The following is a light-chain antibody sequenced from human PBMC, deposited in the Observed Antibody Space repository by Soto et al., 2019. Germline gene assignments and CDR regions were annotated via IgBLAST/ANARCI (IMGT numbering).Light chain of an antibody. J-gene: IGKJ3*01. CDR3: QQSYSIPFT. Sequence: DIQMTQSPSSLSASLGDRVTFTCRASQNIGPYLNWYQQKPGKALKLLIYAASSLQSGVPSRFSGSGSGTDFSLTISSLQPEDFATYFCQQSYSIPFTFGPGTKVDIK. CDR1: QNIGPY. CDR2: AAS. V-gene: IGKV1-39*01.